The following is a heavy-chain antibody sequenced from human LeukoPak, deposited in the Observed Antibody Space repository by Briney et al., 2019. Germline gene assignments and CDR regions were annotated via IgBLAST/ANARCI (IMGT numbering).Heavy chain of an antibody. Sequence: GGSLRLSCEASGVSLGSYAMSWIRQAPGRGLEYIAYISRSSRAINYAESVRGRFTVSRDNARNSLYLDMNGLRAEDTAVYYCAGDPSVGSTWYYYVDVWGEGTTVTVFS. CDR1: GVSLGSYA. V-gene: IGHV3-48*04. D-gene: IGHD6-13*01. J-gene: IGHJ6*03. CDR2: ISRSSRAI. CDR3: AGDPSVGSTWYYYVDV.